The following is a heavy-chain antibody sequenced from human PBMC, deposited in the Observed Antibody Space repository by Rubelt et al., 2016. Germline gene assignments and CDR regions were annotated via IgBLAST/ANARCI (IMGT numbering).Heavy chain of an antibody. CDR1: GYTFTTYG. CDR2: INTYNDKT. D-gene: IGHD3-22*01. V-gene: IGHV1-18*01. Sequence: QVHLVQSAIEVKKPGASVKISCKTSGYTFTTYGIIWVRRAPGQGLEWMGWINTYNDKTNYPQKFQCRVSMTTDSSTNTAYMELRSLRSDDTAVYYCARGYFDSTGDFDYWGQGTLVTVSS. J-gene: IGHJ4*02. CDR3: ARGYFDSTGDFDY.